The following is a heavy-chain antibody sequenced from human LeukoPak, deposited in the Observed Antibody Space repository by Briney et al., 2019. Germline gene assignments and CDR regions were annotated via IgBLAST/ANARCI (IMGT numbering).Heavy chain of an antibody. V-gene: IGHV3-15*01. Sequence: GGSLRLSCAASGFTFSSRWMSWVRQAPGKGLEWVGRIKSKTDGGTTDYAAPVKGRFTISRDDSKNTLYLQMNSLTTEDTAVFYCSTDRYYYDSSPRYWGQGTLVTVSS. J-gene: IGHJ4*02. CDR3: STDRYYYDSSPRY. CDR2: IKSKTDGGTT. D-gene: IGHD3-22*01. CDR1: GFTFSSRW.